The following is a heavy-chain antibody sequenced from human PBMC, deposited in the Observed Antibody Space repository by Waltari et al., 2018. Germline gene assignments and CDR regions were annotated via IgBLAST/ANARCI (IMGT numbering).Heavy chain of an antibody. V-gene: IGHV4-4*02. D-gene: IGHD6-13*01. CDR2: INHSGST. Sequence: QVQLQESGPGLVKPSGTLSLTCAVSGGSISSSNWWSWIRQPPGKGLEWIGEINHSGSTNYNPSLKSRVTISVDTSKNQFSLKLSSVTAADTAVYYCAREGSSSWTGLDYWGQGTLVTVSS. CDR3: AREGSSSWTGLDY. J-gene: IGHJ4*02. CDR1: GGSISSSNW.